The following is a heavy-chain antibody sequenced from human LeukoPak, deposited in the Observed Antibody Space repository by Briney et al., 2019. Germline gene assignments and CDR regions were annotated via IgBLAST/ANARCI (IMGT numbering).Heavy chain of an antibody. V-gene: IGHV4-61*02. CDR1: GGSISRGSYY. Sequence: SETLSLTCTVSGGSISRGSYYWSWIRQPAGKGLEWIGRIYTSGSTNYNPSLKSRVTISVDTSKNQFSLKLSSVTAADTAVYYCARLPNTAMVPGDYFDYWGQGTLVTVSP. D-gene: IGHD5-18*01. CDR2: IYTSGST. J-gene: IGHJ4*02. CDR3: ARLPNTAMVPGDYFDY.